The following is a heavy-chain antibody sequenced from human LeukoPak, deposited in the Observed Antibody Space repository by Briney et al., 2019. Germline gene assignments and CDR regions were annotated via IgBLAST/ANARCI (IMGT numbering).Heavy chain of an antibody. V-gene: IGHV1-69*13. Sequence: ASVKVSCKASGGTFSSYAISWVRQAPGQGLEWMGGIIPIFGTANYAQKFQGRVTITADESTSTAYMELSSLRSEDTAVYYCARGEVVVLRFLEWLLLELDPWAREPWSPSPQ. CDR3: ARGEVVVLRFLEWLLLELDP. D-gene: IGHD3-3*01. J-gene: IGHJ5*02. CDR2: IIPIFGTA. CDR1: GGTFSSYA.